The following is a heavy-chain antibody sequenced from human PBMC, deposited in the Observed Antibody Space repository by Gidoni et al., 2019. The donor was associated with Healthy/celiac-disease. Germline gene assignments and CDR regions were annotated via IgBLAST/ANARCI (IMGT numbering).Heavy chain of an antibody. J-gene: IGHJ2*01. Sequence: QVQLQESGPGLVKPSGTLSLTCAVSGGSIRSSNWWSWVRQPPGKGLEWMGEIYHSGTTNYNPSLKRRVTISLDKSKNQFSLKLSSVTAADTAVYYCARPPPGADYVWGSYRSYWYFDLWGRGTLVTVSS. D-gene: IGHD3-16*02. CDR3: ARPPPGADYVWGSYRSYWYFDL. CDR2: IYHSGTT. CDR1: GGSIRSSNW. V-gene: IGHV4-4*02.